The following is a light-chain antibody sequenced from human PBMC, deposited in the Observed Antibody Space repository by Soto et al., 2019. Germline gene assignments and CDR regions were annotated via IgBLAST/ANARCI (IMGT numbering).Light chain of an antibody. V-gene: IGKV3-15*01. CDR1: QSVSSS. CDR3: QQYSNWPLT. CDR2: GAS. J-gene: IGKJ4*01. Sequence: EIVMTQSPATLSVSPGERATLSCRASQSVSSSLAWYQQKPGQAPGLLIYGASTRATGIPARFSGSGSGTEITLTISSLQSEDFAVYYCQQYSNWPLTFGGGTKVEIK.